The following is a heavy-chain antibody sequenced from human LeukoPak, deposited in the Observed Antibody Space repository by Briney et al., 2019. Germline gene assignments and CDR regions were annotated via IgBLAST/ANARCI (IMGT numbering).Heavy chain of an antibody. CDR3: ARDRAGDSFDI. CDR2: IYTSANT. CDR1: GDSISSCNYY. J-gene: IGHJ3*02. D-gene: IGHD7-27*01. Sequence: SETLSLTCTVSGDSISSCNYYWTWIRQPAGKGLEWIGRIYTSANTNYNPSLKSQVNIRMDTSKHQFSLNLNSVTAADTAVYYCARDRAGDSFDIWGQGTMVTVSS. V-gene: IGHV4-61*02.